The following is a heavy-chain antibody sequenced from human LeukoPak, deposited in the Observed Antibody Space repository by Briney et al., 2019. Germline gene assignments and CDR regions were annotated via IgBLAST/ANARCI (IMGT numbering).Heavy chain of an antibody. J-gene: IGHJ5*02. D-gene: IGHD2-15*01. CDR3: ARGTVVLNWFDP. CDR2: IIPIFGTA. Sequence: ASVKASCKASGGTFSSYAISWVRQAPGQGLEWMGGIIPIFGTANYAQKFQGRVTITTDESTSTAYMELSSLRSEDTAVYYCARGTVVLNWFDPWGQGTLVTVSS. CDR1: GGTFSSYA. V-gene: IGHV1-69*05.